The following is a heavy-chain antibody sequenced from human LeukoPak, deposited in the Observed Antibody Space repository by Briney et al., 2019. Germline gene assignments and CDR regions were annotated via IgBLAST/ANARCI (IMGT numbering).Heavy chain of an antibody. CDR3: ARDSWESGSPTFDY. V-gene: IGHV1-2*02. Sequence: GASVKVSCKASGYTFTGYYMHWVRQAPGQGLEWMGWINPNSGGTNYAQKFQGRVTMSVDTSKNQFSLKLSSVTAADTAVYYCARDSWESGSPTFDYWGQGTLVTVSS. CDR2: INPNSGGT. J-gene: IGHJ4*02. D-gene: IGHD1-26*01. CDR1: GYTFTGYY.